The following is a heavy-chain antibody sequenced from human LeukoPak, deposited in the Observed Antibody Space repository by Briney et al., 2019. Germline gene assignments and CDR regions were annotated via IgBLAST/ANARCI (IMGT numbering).Heavy chain of an antibody. Sequence: GASVKVSCKASGGTFSSYAISWVRQAPGQGLEWMGGIIPIFGTANYAQKFQGRVTITTDESTSTAYMELSSLRSEDTAVYYCAIGMGGVVVPLRHNWFDPWGQGTLVTVSS. CDR1: GGTFSSYA. J-gene: IGHJ5*02. CDR3: AIGMGGVVVPLRHNWFDP. CDR2: IIPIFGTA. D-gene: IGHD2-2*01. V-gene: IGHV1-69*05.